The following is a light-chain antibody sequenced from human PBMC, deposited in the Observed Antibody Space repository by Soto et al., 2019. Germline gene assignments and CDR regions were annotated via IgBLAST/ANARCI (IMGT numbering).Light chain of an antibody. CDR1: SSKW. CDR2: DVS. J-gene: IGKJ2*01. CDR3: QHTTDFT. Sequence: DIQMTQSPSPPAASVGDTVTMTCRSSSKWLAWYQKKPGKAPKLLIYDVSNLERGVPPRFSGSTSGAESTLTITGLQPDDLGTYYCQHTTDFTFGQGTKVDIK. V-gene: IGKV1-5*01.